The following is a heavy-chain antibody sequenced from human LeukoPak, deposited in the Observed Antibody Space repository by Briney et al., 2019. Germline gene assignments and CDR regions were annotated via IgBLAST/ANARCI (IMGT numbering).Heavy chain of an antibody. D-gene: IGHD5-12*01. V-gene: IGHV1-69*13. CDR2: IIPIFGTA. CDR3: ARGKGGYSGYDKGAFDI. CDR1: GGTFSIYA. J-gene: IGHJ3*02. Sequence: ASVKVSCKASGGTFSIYAISWVRQAPGQGLEWMGGIIPIFGTANYAQKFQGRVTITADESTSTAYMELSSLRSEDTAVYYCARGKGGYSGYDKGAFDIWGQGTMVTVSS.